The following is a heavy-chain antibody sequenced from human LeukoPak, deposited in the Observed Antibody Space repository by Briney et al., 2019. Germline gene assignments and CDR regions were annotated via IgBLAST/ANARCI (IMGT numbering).Heavy chain of an antibody. D-gene: IGHD3-22*01. Sequence: WETLSLTCTVSGGSISSSSYYWGWIRQPPGKGLEWIGSIYYSGSTYYNPSLKSRVTISVDTSKNQFSLKLSSVTAADTAVYFCARGPYSYDSSGAFDIWGQGTMVTVSS. CDR1: GGSISSSSYY. J-gene: IGHJ3*02. V-gene: IGHV4-39*01. CDR3: ARGPYSYDSSGAFDI. CDR2: IYYSGST.